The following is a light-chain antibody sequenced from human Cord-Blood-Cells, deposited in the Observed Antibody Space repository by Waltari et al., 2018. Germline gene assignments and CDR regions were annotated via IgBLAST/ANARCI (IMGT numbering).Light chain of an antibody. Sequence: EIVLTQSPGTLSLSPGERATLSCRAIQSVSSSYLAWYQQKPGQAPRLLIYGASSRATGIPDRFSGSGSGTDFTLTISRLEPEDFAVYYRQQYGSSITFGHGTRLEIK. CDR2: GAS. J-gene: IGKJ5*01. CDR3: QQYGSSIT. V-gene: IGKV3-20*01. CDR1: QSVSSSY.